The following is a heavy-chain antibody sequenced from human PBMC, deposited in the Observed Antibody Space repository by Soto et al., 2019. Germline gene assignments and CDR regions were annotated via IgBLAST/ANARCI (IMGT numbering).Heavy chain of an antibody. Sequence: QVQLQESGPGLVKPSQTLSLTCTVSGGSISSGGYYWSWIRQHPGKGLEWIGYIYYSGSTYYNPSLRSRVTISVDTSKNQFSLKLSSVTAADTAVYYCASSSMAISGVVITPFDYWGQGTLVTVSS. CDR1: GGSISSGGYY. CDR3: ASSSMAISGVVITPFDY. V-gene: IGHV4-31*03. CDR2: IYYSGST. D-gene: IGHD3-3*01. J-gene: IGHJ4*02.